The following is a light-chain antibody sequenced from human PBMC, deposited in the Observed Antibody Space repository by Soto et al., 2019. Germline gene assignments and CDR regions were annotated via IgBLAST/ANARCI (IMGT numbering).Light chain of an antibody. V-gene: IGKV3-15*01. CDR1: QSVSSN. J-gene: IGKJ1*01. CDR2: GAS. CDR3: QQYHNWRT. Sequence: EIVMTQSPATLSVSPGERATLSCRASQSVSSNLGWYQQKPGQAPRLLIHGASTRAAGIPARFSGSGSGTEFTLTISSLQSEDLAVYYCQQYHNWRTFGQGTKVDIK.